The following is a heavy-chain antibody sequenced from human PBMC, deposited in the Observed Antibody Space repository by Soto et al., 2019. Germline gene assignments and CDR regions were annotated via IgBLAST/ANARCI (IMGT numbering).Heavy chain of an antibody. CDR1: GFTFSSYS. V-gene: IGHV3-48*02. Sequence: EVHLVESGGGLVQPGGSLRLSCAASGFTFSSYSLNWVRQAPGKGLEWVSYITSSGTTVYYADSVRGRFTISRDNAKNSLYLQMNSLRDDDTAVYYCARVSSTWAYDFDFWGQGTLVTVSS. D-gene: IGHD6-13*01. CDR2: ITSSGTTV. J-gene: IGHJ4*02. CDR3: ARVSSTWAYDFDF.